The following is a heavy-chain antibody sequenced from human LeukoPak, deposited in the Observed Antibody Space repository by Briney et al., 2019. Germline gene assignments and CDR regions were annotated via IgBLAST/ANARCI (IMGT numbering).Heavy chain of an antibody. CDR1: GYTFTGYY. CDR2: INPNSGGT. Sequence: ASVKVSCKASGYTFTGYYMHWVRQAPGQGLEWMGWINPNSGGTNYAQKFRGRVTMTRDTSISTAYMELSRLRSDDTAVYYCARLRWYYDSSGSNWFDPWGQGTLVTVSS. V-gene: IGHV1-2*02. CDR3: ARLRWYYDSSGSNWFDP. J-gene: IGHJ5*02. D-gene: IGHD3-22*01.